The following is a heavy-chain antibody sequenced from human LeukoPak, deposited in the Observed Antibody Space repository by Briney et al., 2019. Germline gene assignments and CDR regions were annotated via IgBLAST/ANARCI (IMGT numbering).Heavy chain of an antibody. CDR3: AKVVVAAGPNYFDY. CDR1: GFPFSTYS. Sequence: GGSLRLSCAASGFPFSTYSMTWVRQAPGKGMEWVSAISGRGDRTYYAESVKGRFTISRDNSKNTVSLQMNSLRAEDTAVYYCAKVVVAAGPNYFDYWGQGTLVTVSS. V-gene: IGHV3-23*01. J-gene: IGHJ4*02. CDR2: ISGRGDRT. D-gene: IGHD2-15*01.